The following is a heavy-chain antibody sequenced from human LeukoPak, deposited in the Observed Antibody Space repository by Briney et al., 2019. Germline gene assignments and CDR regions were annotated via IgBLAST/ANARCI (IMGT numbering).Heavy chain of an antibody. V-gene: IGHV4-59*01. Sequence: PSETLSLTCTVSGGSISSYYWSWIRQPPGKGLEWIGYIYYSGSTNYNPSLKSRVTISVDTSKNQFSLKLSSATAADTAVYYCARSAGATLVGYWGQGTLVTVSS. J-gene: IGHJ4*02. CDR2: IYYSGST. CDR3: ARSAGATLVGY. CDR1: GGSISSYY. D-gene: IGHD1-26*01.